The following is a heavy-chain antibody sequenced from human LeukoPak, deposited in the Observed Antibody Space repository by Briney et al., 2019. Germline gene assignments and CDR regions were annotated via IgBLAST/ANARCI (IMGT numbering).Heavy chain of an antibody. CDR2: IYYSGST. J-gene: IGHJ4*02. CDR1: GGSISSSSYY. V-gene: IGHV4-30-4*08. Sequence: SETLSLTCTVSGGSISSSSYYWGWIRQPPGKGLEWIGYIYYSGSTYYNPSLKSRVTISVDTSKNQFSLKLSSVTAADTAVYYCARVELWPYYDSSGYIDYWGQGTLVTVSS. CDR3: ARVELWPYYDSSGYIDY. D-gene: IGHD3-22*01.